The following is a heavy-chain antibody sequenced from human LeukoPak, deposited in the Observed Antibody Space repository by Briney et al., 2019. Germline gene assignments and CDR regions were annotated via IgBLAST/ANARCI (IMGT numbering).Heavy chain of an antibody. CDR1: GFTFSSYW. D-gene: IGHD3-22*01. Sequence: PGGSLRLSCEASGFTFSSYWMNWVRQAPGKGLEWVASIKQDGSEKYYVDSVKGRFTISRDNAKNSLYLQMNSLRAEDTAVYYCARGYPYDSSGADYWGQGTLVTVSS. CDR3: ARGYPYDSSGADY. J-gene: IGHJ4*02. CDR2: IKQDGSEK. V-gene: IGHV3-7*05.